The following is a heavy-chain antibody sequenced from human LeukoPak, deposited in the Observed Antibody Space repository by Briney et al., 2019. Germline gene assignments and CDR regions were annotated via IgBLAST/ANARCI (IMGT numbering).Heavy chain of an antibody. D-gene: IGHD5-24*01. CDR2: IFSSGNT. J-gene: IGHJ3*02. CDR1: DRPVRHYY. Sequence: SDTLSLTCTVSDRPVRHYYWIWIRQPTGKALEWIGYIFSSGNTNYNPSLGGRVAISVDTSKNKVSLNLRSVTAADTAQYSCARHPPRESRGNAFDIWGQGTVVAVSS. CDR3: ARHPPRESRGNAFDI. V-gene: IGHV4-59*08.